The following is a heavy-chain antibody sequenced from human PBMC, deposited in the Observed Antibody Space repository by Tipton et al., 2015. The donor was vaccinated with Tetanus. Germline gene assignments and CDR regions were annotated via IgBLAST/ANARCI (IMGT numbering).Heavy chain of an antibody. CDR2: IYYNGNT. Sequence: TLSLTCSLSGGSLSSGTVYWDWIRQRPGKGLEWIGNIYYNGNTLQNPSLEGRVTLSLDKSKNQFSLKLRSVTAADTALYYCARSADNWFDPWGQGILVTVSS. CDR1: GGSLSSGTVY. J-gene: IGHJ5*01. CDR3: ARSADNWFDP. V-gene: IGHV4-39*01.